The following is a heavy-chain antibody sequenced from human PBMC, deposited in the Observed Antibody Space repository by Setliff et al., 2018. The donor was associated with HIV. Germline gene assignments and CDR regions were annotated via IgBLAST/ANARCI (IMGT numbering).Heavy chain of an antibody. D-gene: IGHD6-13*01. V-gene: IGHV3-23*01. J-gene: IGHJ3*02. CDR2: ISNTGSST. Sequence: AGGSLRLSCVASGLTLSSYAMNWVRQAPGKGLEWLSGISNTGSSTYYGDSVKGRFTISRDKSRNIVFLQMKSLRVEDTALYYCAKAASNLAAAGVPLDMWGPGTVVTVSS. CDR1: GLTLSSYA. CDR3: AKAASNLAAAGVPLDM.